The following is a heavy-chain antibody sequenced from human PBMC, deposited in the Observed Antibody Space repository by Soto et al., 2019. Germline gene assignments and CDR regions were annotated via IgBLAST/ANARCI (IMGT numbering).Heavy chain of an antibody. CDR1: GYTFITYG. CDR2: ISTDNGNT. CDR3: VRGPTDYYDNSANYCLDY. J-gene: IGHJ4*02. Sequence: QVQLVQSGAEVKKPGASVKVSCKASGYTFITYGVSWVRQAPGQGLDWLGWISTDNGNTRYAERLQGRVTMTTDTTTNTAYMELRNLRSDDTAVYYCVRGPTDYYDNSANYCLDYWGQGTLVTVSS. V-gene: IGHV1-18*01. D-gene: IGHD3-22*01.